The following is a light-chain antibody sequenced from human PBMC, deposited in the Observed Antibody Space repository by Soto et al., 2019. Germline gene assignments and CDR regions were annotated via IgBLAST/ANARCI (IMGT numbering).Light chain of an antibody. V-gene: IGKV3-15*01. CDR2: GAS. J-gene: IGKJ2*01. Sequence: EIVMTQSPATLSVSPGESATLSCRASQSVNTNLAWYQQKPGWAPRLLIHGASTRATGIPARFSGSGSGTEFTLNISSLQSEDFAVYYCQQYNNWPPHTFGQGTKLEIK. CDR1: QSVNTN. CDR3: QQYNNWPPHT.